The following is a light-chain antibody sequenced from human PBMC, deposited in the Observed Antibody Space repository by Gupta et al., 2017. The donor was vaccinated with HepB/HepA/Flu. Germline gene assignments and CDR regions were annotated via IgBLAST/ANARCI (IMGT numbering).Light chain of an antibody. Sequence: HSALTLPAPVPRPPRQSITISCTGTSSDVGAYNVVSWFQQDPAKAPKLIIFDVDNRPSGVSNRFSGSKSGTTASLTISGLQAEDEADYYCSSYTISNTEVFGTGTKLTVL. J-gene: IGLJ1*01. V-gene: IGLV2-14*03. CDR1: SSDVGAYNV. CDR3: SSYTISNTEV. CDR2: DVD.